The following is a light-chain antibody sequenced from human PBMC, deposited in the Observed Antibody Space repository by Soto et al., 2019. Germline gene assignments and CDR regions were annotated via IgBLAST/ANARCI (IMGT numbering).Light chain of an antibody. CDR3: QRANSFPLT. V-gene: IGKV1-12*01. J-gene: IGKJ4*02. CDR2: DAS. Sequence: DIQMTQSPSSVSASVGDRVTITCRASQGISSWLAWYQQKPEKAPKLVIYDASSLQSGVPSRFSGSGSGTDFTLTIGSLQREDFATWGCQRANSFPLTLGGGTKVGIK. CDR1: QGISSW.